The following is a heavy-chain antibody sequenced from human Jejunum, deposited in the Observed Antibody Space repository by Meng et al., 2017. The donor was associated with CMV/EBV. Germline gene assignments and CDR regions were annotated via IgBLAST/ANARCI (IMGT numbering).Heavy chain of an antibody. D-gene: IGHD6-6*01. CDR1: GFTCDDYA. CDR3: AKDMGYTSSSGMDV. J-gene: IGHJ6*02. CDR2: ISWNSGGI. V-gene: IGHV3-9*01. Sequence: GFTCDDYAMHWVRQAPGKGLEWVSSISWNSGGIVYADSVMGRFTISRDNAKNSLYLQMNSLRPEDTAFYYCAKDMGYTSSSGMDVWGQGATVTVSS.